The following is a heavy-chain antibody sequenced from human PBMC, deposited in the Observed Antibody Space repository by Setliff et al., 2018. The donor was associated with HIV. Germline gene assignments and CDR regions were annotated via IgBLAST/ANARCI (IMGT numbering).Heavy chain of an antibody. J-gene: IGHJ6*03. V-gene: IGHV3-23*01. D-gene: IGHD6-13*01. Sequence: GGSLRLSCAASEFTFNIYAMSWVRQAPGKGLEWVSGISGSGATTNYADSVKGRFTISRDNSKNTLYLQMSTLRAEDTAVYYCAKTTPSSIRSPYYYHMDVWGKGTTVTVSS. CDR1: EFTFNIYA. CDR3: AKTTPSSIRSPYYYHMDV. CDR2: ISGSGATT.